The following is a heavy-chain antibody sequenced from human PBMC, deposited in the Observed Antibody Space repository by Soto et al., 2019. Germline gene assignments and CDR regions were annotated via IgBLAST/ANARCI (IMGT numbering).Heavy chain of an antibody. CDR2: MYYNGSI. V-gene: IGHV4-59*01. CDR1: GGSISNYY. CDR3: ASGGNWFDP. D-gene: IGHD3-16*01. Sequence: SETLSLTCNVSGGSISNYYWTWVRQSPEKGLEWIGYMYYNGSINYNPSLKSRVTISIDTSKNQFSLTLKSVTAADTAVYYCASGGNWFDPWGQGVLVTV. J-gene: IGHJ5*02.